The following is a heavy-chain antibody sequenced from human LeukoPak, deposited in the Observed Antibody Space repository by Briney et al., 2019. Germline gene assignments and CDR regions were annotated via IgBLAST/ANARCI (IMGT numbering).Heavy chain of an antibody. J-gene: IGHJ1*01. CDR1: GGSISSYY. Sequence: SETLSLTCTVSGGSISSYYWSWIRQPAGKGLEWIGRIYTSGSTNYNPSLQSRVTISVDKSNNHFSLRLTSVTAADTAVYYCTTNGWYCLDHWGQGALVTVSS. V-gene: IGHV4-4*07. CDR2: IYTSGST. CDR3: TTNGWYCLDH. D-gene: IGHD6-19*01.